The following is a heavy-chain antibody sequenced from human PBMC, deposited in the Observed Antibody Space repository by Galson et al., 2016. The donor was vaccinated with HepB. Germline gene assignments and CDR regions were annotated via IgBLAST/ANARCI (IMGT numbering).Heavy chain of an antibody. CDR3: ARLGSCGVWRHYYQYYAMDV. Sequence: SETLSLTCSVSGGSISISSYYWGWIRQPPGKGLEWIGSIYYSGSTSYNPSLKSRVTISGDTSKNQFSLKLSSVTAADTAVYYCARLGSCGVWRHYYQYYAMDVWGPGTTVTVSS. CDR1: GGSISISSYY. J-gene: IGHJ6*02. D-gene: IGHD2-21*01. CDR2: IYYSGST. V-gene: IGHV4-39*01.